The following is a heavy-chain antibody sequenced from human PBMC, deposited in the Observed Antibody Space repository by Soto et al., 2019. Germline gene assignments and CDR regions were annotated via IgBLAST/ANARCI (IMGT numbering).Heavy chain of an antibody. D-gene: IGHD2-15*01. V-gene: IGHV6-1*01. CDR1: GDSVSSNSAA. CDR2: TYYRSKWYN. CDR3: ARDRYCSGGSCYKWGYYYYGMDV. J-gene: IGHJ6*02. Sequence: PSQTLSLTCAISGDSVSSNSAAWNWIRQSPSRGLEWLGRTYYRSKWYNDYAVSVKSRITINPDTSKNQFSLQLNSVTPEDTAVYYCARDRYCSGGSCYKWGYYYYGMDVWGQGTTVTVSS.